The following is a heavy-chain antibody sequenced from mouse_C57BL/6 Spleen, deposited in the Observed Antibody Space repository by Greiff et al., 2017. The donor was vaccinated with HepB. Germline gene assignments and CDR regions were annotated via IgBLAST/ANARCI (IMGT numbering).Heavy chain of an antibody. Sequence: EVMLVESGGGLVKPGGSLKLSCAASGFTFSDYGMHWVRQAPEKGLEWVAYISSGSSTIYYADTVKGRFTISRDNAKNTLFLQMTSLGSEDTAMYYCARTLYDSSPLFAYWGQGTLVTASA. V-gene: IGHV5-17*01. J-gene: IGHJ3*01. CDR1: GFTFSDYG. CDR3: ARTLYDSSPLFAY. D-gene: IGHD1-1*01. CDR2: ISSGSSTI.